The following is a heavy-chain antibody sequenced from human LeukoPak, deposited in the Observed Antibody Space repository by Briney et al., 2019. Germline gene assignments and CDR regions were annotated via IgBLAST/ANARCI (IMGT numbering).Heavy chain of an antibody. D-gene: IGHD3-16*02. CDR1: GGSISSYY. V-gene: IGHV4-59*01. CDR3: ARGTMITFGGVIAPDYFDY. Sequence: SETLSLTCTVSGGSISSYYWSWIRQPPVKGLEWIGYIYYSGSTNYNPSLKSRVTISVDTSKNQFSLKLSSVTAADTAVYYCARGTMITFGGVIAPDYFDYWGQGTLVTVSS. CDR2: IYYSGST. J-gene: IGHJ4*02.